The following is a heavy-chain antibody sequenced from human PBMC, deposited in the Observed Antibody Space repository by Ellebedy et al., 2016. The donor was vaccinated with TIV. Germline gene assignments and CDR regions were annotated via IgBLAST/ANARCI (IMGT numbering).Heavy chain of an antibody. V-gene: IGHV3-30*02. CDR3: AKFPYYHDSSGYSF. Sequence: GESLKISCAASGFTFSDYGMHWVRQAPGKGLEWVAFMRYDGSNKYYADSVKGRFTISRDNSKNTLYLRMNSLRAEDTAVYYCAKFPYYHDSSGYSFWGQGALVTVSS. CDR1: GFTFSDYG. CDR2: MRYDGSNK. D-gene: IGHD3-22*01. J-gene: IGHJ4*02.